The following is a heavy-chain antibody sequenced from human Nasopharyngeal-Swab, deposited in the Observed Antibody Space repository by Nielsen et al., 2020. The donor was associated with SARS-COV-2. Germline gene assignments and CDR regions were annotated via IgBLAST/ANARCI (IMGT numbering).Heavy chain of an antibody. D-gene: IGHD7-27*01. CDR3: ANLNWVLGYAFDI. J-gene: IGHJ3*02. V-gene: IGHV3-23*01. CDR1: GFTFSSYA. CDR2: ISGSGGST. Sequence: GESLKISCAASGFTFSSYAMSWVRQAPGKGLEWVSAISGSGGSTYYADSVKGRFTISRHNSKNTLYLQMNSLSAEDTAVYYCANLNWVLGYAFDIWGQGTMVTVSS.